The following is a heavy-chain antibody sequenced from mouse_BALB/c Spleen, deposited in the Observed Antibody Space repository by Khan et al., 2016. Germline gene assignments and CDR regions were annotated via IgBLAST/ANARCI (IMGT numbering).Heavy chain of an antibody. D-gene: IGHD1-2*01. Sequence: QVQLQQSGTELPRPGASVKLSCKASGYTFTDYYLHWVMQRTGQGLEWIGEIFPGSGSTYYNEKFKGKASLTADTSSSTAYMQLSSLTSEDSAYYYCARSYYGFFAMDYWGHGASVTVSS. CDR2: IFPGSGST. V-gene: IGHV1-77*01. J-gene: IGHJ4*01. CDR3: ARSYYGFFAMDY. CDR1: GYTFTDYY.